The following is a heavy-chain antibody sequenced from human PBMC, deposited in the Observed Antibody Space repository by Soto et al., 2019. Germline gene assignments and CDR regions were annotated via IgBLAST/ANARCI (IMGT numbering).Heavy chain of an antibody. D-gene: IGHD4-17*01. CDR2: INPNSGGT. CDR1: GYTFTGYH. Sequence: GASVKVSCKASGYTFTGYHMHWVRQAPGQGLEWMGWINPNSGGTNYAQKFQGWVTMTRDTSISTAYMELSRLRSDDTAVYYCARGVDYGDYPDAFDIWGQGTMVTVSS. CDR3: ARGVDYGDYPDAFDI. J-gene: IGHJ3*02. V-gene: IGHV1-2*04.